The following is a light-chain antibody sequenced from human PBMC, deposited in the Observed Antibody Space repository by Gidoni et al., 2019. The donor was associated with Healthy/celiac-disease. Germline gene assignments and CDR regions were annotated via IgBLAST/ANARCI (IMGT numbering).Light chain of an antibody. CDR3: QQYNSYSQT. Sequence: DIQMTQSPSTLSASVGDRVTITCRASQSISSWLAWYHQKPGKAPKLLIYDASSLESGVPSRFSGSGSGTEFTLTISSLQPDDFATYYCQQYNSYSQTFGQGTKVEIK. CDR1: QSISSW. CDR2: DAS. V-gene: IGKV1-5*01. J-gene: IGKJ1*01.